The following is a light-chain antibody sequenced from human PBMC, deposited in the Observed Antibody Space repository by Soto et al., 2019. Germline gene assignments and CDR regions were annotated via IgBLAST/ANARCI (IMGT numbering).Light chain of an antibody. V-gene: IGLV2-23*02. CDR1: SSDVGSYNL. Sequence: QSVLTQPACVSGSPGQSITISCTGTSSDVGSYNLVSWYQQHPGKAPKLMIYEVSKRPSGVSNRFSGSKSGNTASLTISGLQAKDEADYYCCSYAGSSTSWVFGGGTKLTVL. J-gene: IGLJ3*02. CDR3: CSYAGSSTSWV. CDR2: EVS.